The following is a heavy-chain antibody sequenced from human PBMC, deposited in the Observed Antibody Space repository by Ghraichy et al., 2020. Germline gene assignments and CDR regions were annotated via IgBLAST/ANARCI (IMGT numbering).Heavy chain of an antibody. Sequence: SQTLSLTCAVYGGSFSGYYWSWIRQPPGKGLEWIGEINHSGSTHYNPSLKTRVTISEDTSKNQFSLKRSSVTAADTAVYYCARLGGPMIRSGGIIALYYVDYWGQGTLVTVSS. D-gene: IGHD3-16*02. V-gene: IGHV4-34*01. CDR3: ARLGGPMIRSGGIIALYYVDY. CDR1: GGSFSGYY. CDR2: INHSGST. J-gene: IGHJ4*02.